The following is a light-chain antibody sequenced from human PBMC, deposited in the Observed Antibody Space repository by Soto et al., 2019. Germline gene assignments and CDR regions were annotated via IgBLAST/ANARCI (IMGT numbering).Light chain of an antibody. V-gene: IGKV3-15*01. CDR3: QQYNNWPRT. Sequence: VMTQSLATLSVSPGERATLSCRASQSVSSNLAWYQQKPGQAPRLLIYGASTRATGIPAGFSGSGSGTEFTLTISSLQSEDFAVYYCQQYNNWPRTFGQGTKVDIK. CDR2: GAS. J-gene: IGKJ1*01. CDR1: QSVSSN.